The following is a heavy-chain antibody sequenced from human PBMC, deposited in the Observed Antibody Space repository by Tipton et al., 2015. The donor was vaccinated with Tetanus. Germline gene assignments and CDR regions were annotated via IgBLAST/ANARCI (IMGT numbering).Heavy chain of an antibody. CDR1: GFNFNSYW. J-gene: IGHJ3*02. V-gene: IGHV5-51*01. D-gene: IGHD3-22*01. CDR3: ASGSDYDSDSVFM. CDR2: IYLGDSDP. Sequence: QLVQSGAEVKKPGESLKISCKRSGFNFNSYWIGWVRQMAGKGLDWMGIIYLGDSDPRYSTSFQGQVTISTDKSIRTAYLRWRSLKASDTAMYYCASGSDYDSDSVFMWGQGTMVTVSS.